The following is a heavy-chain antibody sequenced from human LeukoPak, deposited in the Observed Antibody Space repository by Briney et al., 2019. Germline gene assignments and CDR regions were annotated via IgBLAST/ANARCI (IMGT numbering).Heavy chain of an antibody. Sequence: ASVKVSCKASGYTFTGYYMHWVRQAPGQGLEWMGWINPNSGGTNFAQKFQGRVTMTRDTSISTAYMELSSLRSDDTAVYYCARARAATGDYWGQGTLVTVSS. CDR2: INPNSGGT. CDR3: ARARAATGDY. J-gene: IGHJ4*02. CDR1: GYTFTGYY. V-gene: IGHV1-2*02. D-gene: IGHD2-15*01.